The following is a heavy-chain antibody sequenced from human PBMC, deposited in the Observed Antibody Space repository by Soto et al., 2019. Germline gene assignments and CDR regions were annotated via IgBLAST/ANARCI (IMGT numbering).Heavy chain of an antibody. D-gene: IGHD5-12*01. CDR3: AREAADSGYDPYFDY. J-gene: IGHJ4*02. Sequence: QPGGSLRLSCAASGFTVSSNYMSWVRQAPGKGLEWVSVIYSGGSTYYADSVKGRFTISRDNSKNTLYLQMNSLRAEDTAVYYCAREAADSGYDPYFDYWGQGTLVTVSS. CDR1: GFTVSSNY. CDR2: IYSGGST. V-gene: IGHV3-53*01.